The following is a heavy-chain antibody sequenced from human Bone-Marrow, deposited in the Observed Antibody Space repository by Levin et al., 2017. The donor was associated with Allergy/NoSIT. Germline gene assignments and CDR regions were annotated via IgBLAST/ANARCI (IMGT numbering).Heavy chain of an antibody. D-gene: IGHD2-21*01. J-gene: IGHJ4*02. V-gene: IGHV3-15*01. CDR2: IKRKSDGGTT. Sequence: NSGGSLRLSCAASGFTFSNAWMTWVRQAPGKGLEWVGLIKRKSDGGTTHYAAPVEGRFTISRDDSKNTLYLQMDSLKTEDTAVYYCIIDIDPGIPDRRFDYWGQGTLVTISS. CDR3: IIDIDPGIPDRRFDY. CDR1: GFTFSNAW.